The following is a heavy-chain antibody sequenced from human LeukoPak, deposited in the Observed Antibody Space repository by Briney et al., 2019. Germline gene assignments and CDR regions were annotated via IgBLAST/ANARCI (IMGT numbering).Heavy chain of an antibody. CDR1: GGSISSYY. J-gene: IGHJ4*02. D-gene: IGHD3-16*02. CDR3: ASGGTRLGELSPLNY. V-gene: IGHV4-59*01. CDR2: IYYSGST. Sequence: SETLSLTCTVSGGSISSYYWSWIRQLPGKGLEWIGYIYYSGSTNYNPSLKSRVTISVDTSKNQFSLKLSSVTAADTAVYYCASGGTRLGELSPLNYWGQGTLVTVSS.